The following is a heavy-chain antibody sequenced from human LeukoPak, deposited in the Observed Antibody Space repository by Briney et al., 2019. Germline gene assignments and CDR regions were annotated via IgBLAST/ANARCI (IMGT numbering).Heavy chain of an antibody. CDR1: GGSISSSSYY. V-gene: IGHV4-39*07. D-gene: IGHD4-17*01. J-gene: IGHJ6*03. CDR3: ARDFMYGDYEREYYYMDV. CDR2: IYYSGST. Sequence: PSETLSLTCTVSGGSISSSSYYWGWIRQPPGKGLEWIGSIYYSGSTNYNPSLKSRVTISVDTSKNQSSLKLSSVTAADTAVYYCARDFMYGDYEREYYYMDVWGKGTTVTVSS.